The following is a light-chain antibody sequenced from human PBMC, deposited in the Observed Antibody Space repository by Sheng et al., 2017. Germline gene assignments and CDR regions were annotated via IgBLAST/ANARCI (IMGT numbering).Light chain of an antibody. CDR3: QHYNSYPYT. CDR2: QAS. J-gene: IGKJ2*01. V-gene: IGKV1-5*03. CDR1: QSIGRY. Sequence: DIQMTQSPSTLSASVGDRVTITCRANQSIGRYLAWYQQKPGKAPKLLIYQASTLQSGVPSRFSGSGSGTEFTLTISSLQPDDFATYYCQHYNSYPYTFGQGTKLEIK.